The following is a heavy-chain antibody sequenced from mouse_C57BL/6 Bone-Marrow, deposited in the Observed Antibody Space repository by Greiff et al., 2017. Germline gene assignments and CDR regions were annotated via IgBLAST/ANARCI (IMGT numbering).Heavy chain of an antibody. CDR2: INPYNGDT. D-gene: IGHD2-4*01. J-gene: IGHJ2*01. Sequence: VPLQQSGPVLVKPGDSVKISCKASGSSFTGYFMNWVMQSHGKSLEWIGRINPYNGDTFYNQKFKGKATLTVDKSSSTAHMARQSLTSEASAVYYGARFHDDYDGGYIGYWCQGNTLTVSS. CDR3: ARFHDDYDGGYIGY. CDR1: GSSFTGYF. V-gene: IGHV1-20*01.